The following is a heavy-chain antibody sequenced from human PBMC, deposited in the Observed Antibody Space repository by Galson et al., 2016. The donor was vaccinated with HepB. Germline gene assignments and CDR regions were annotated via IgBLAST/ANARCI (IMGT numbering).Heavy chain of an antibody. D-gene: IGHD3-10*01. CDR2: INEDGSVK. V-gene: IGHV3-7*01. CDR3: VRSFGRGAFDY. J-gene: IGHJ4*02. CDR1: GFTFKESW. Sequence: SLRLSCAASGFTFKESWMSWVRQSPGKGLQLVANINEDGSVKYYVDSVRGRFTISRDNAETSVFLQLDSLTSDDTALYFCVRSFGRGAFDYWGQGTLLTVSS.